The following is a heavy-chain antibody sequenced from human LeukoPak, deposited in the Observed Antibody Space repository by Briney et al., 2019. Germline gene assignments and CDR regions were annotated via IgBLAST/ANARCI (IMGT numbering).Heavy chain of an antibody. CDR3: ARDVNWNSNFDY. D-gene: IGHD1-7*01. Sequence: GRSLRLSCSASGFTFSSYAMHWVRQAPGKGLEWVAVISYNGRNQNYADSVQGRFTISRDNAKNSLYLQMNSLRAEDTALYYCARDVNWNSNFDYWGQGTLVTVSS. V-gene: IGHV3-30*04. CDR1: GFTFSSYA. J-gene: IGHJ4*02. CDR2: ISYNGRNQ.